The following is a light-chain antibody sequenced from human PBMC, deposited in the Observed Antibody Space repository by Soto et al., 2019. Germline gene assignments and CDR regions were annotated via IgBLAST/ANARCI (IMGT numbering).Light chain of an antibody. Sequence: QSALTQPASVSGSPGQSITISCTGTSSDVGGYNFVSWYQQHPDKAPKLMIYDVTNRSSGVSNRFSGSKSGNTASMTISGLQAEDEADYYCISYTSISTYVFGTGTKLTVL. CDR1: SSDVGGYNF. V-gene: IGLV2-14*01. CDR3: ISYTSISTYV. CDR2: DVT. J-gene: IGLJ1*01.